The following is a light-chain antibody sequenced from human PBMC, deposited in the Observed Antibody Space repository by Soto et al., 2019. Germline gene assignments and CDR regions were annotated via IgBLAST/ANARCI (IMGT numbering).Light chain of an antibody. CDR2: GNS. J-gene: IGLJ1*01. V-gene: IGLV1-40*01. CDR3: QSYDSSLSAYV. CDR1: SSNIGAGYD. Sequence: QSVLTQPPSVSGAPGQRVTISCTGSSSNIGAGYDVHWYQQLPGTAPKLLIYGNSNRPSGVPDRFSGSKSGTSASLAITGLQADDEADYSCQSYDSSLSAYVFGNGTKVTVL.